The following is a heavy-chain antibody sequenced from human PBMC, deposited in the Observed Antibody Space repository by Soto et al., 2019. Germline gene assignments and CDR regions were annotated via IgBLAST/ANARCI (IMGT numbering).Heavy chain of an antibody. J-gene: IGHJ6*02. CDR3: AKGGFGGYGMDV. V-gene: IGHV3-43*01. CDR2: ITWDGGSI. D-gene: IGHD6-25*01. Sequence: HPGGSLRLSCAAFGFNFHDYTIHWVRQSPGKGLEWVSFITWDGGSIYYADSVKGRFTISRDNSKNSLTLEMNSLRSEDSGVYYCAKGGFGGYGMDVWGQGTTVTVSS. CDR1: GFNFHDYT.